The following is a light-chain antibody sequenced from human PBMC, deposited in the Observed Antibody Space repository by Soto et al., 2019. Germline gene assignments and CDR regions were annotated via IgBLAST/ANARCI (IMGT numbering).Light chain of an antibody. V-gene: IGKV1-5*03. Sequence: DIQMTQSPSTLSASVGDRVTITCRASQSISTWLAWYQQEPGKAPKLLIHKASSLQSGVPSRFRGSGSGTDFHPNISRLPPDDFATYYCQQYNSYSPTFGQGTRVEIK. CDR2: KAS. J-gene: IGKJ1*01. CDR3: QQYNSYSPT. CDR1: QSISTW.